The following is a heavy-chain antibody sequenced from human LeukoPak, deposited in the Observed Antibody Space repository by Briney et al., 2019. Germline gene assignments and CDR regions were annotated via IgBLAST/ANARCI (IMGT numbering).Heavy chain of an antibody. V-gene: IGHV4-39*01. Sequence: SETLSLTCTVSGGSITTSHCYWAWIRQAPGKGLEWIAFMYYTGTTYRNPSLKSRVAISIDTSKDQFSLKLTSVNAADTAVYYCARGDTTIYGYGAFDIWGQGAVVTVSS. CDR2: MYYTGTT. CDR1: GGSITTSHCY. CDR3: ARGDTTIYGYGAFDI. J-gene: IGHJ3*02. D-gene: IGHD3-9*01.